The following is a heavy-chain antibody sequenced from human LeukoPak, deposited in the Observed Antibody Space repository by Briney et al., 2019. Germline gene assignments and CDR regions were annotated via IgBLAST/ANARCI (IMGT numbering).Heavy chain of an antibody. V-gene: IGHV1-18*04. CDR2: ISAYNGNT. CDR1: GYTFTGYY. Sequence: ASVKVSCKASGYTFTGYYMHWVRQAPGQGLEWMGWISAYNGNTNYAQKLQGRVTMTTDTSTSTAYMELRSLRSDDTAVYYCARVSLRIDYYYYYGMDVWGQGTTVTVSS. J-gene: IGHJ6*02. CDR3: ARVSLRIDYYYYYGMDV. D-gene: IGHD3-10*01.